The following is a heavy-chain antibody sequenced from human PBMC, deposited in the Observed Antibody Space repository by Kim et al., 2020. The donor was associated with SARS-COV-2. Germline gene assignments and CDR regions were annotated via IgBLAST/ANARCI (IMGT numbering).Heavy chain of an antibody. CDR1: GYTFTSYA. Sequence: ASVKVSCKASGYTFTSYAMHWVRQAPGQRLEWMGWINAGNGNTKYSQKFQGRVTITRDTSASTAYMELSSLRSEDTPVYYCARTPERSITIFGVVINDNWFDPWSQGTLVTVSS. V-gene: IGHV1-3*01. J-gene: IGHJ5*02. D-gene: IGHD3-3*01. CDR3: ARTPERSITIFGVVINDNWFDP. CDR2: INAGNGNT.